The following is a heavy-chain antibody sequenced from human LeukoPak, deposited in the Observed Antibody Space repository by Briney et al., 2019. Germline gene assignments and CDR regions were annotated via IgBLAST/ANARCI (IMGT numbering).Heavy chain of an antibody. D-gene: IGHD3-22*01. CDR1: GGSISSYY. V-gene: IGHV4-59*08. CDR2: IYYSGST. CDR3: ARPTYYYDSSGYYGGSYNWFDP. J-gene: IGHJ5*02. Sequence: SETLSLTCTVSGGSISSYYWSWIRQPPGKGLEWIGYIYYSGSTNYNPSLKSRVTISVDTSKNQFSLKLSSVTAADTAVYYCARPTYYYDSSGYYGGSYNWFDPWGQGTLVTVSS.